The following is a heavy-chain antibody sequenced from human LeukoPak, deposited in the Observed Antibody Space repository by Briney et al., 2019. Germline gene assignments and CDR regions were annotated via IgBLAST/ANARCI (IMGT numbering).Heavy chain of an antibody. CDR1: KFTFSNYG. Sequence: GGSLRLSCTASKFTFSNYGMQWVRQAPGKGLEWVAVVSSDGGTKYYADSVKGRFTISRDNSKNTLYLQMNSLRAEDTAVYYCARAIVVVPAAYYGMDVWGQGTTVTVSS. CDR2: VSSDGGTK. D-gene: IGHD2-2*01. J-gene: IGHJ6*02. CDR3: ARAIVVVPAAYYGMDV. V-gene: IGHV3-30*03.